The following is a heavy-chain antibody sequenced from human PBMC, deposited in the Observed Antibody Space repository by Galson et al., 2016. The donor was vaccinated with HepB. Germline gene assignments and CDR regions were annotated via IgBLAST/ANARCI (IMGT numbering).Heavy chain of an antibody. D-gene: IGHD3-10*01. CDR2: IKQDGSEK. CDR3: AKDTTPTYYYGSGSLHDH. Sequence: SLRLSCAGSGFMFETYWMSWVRRAPGKGLEWVANIKQDGSEKFYADSLRGRFTVSRDNAQNSVFLQMNSLRAEDTAVYYCAKDTTPTYYYGSGSLHDHWGQGTLVTVSS. V-gene: IGHV3-7*03. CDR1: GFMFETYW. J-gene: IGHJ4*02.